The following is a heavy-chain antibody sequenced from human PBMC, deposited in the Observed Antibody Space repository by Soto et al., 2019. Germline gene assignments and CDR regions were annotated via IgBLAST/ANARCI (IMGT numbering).Heavy chain of an antibody. V-gene: IGHV3-30*18. D-gene: IGHD6-13*01. CDR2: ISYDGSNK. J-gene: IGHJ6*02. Sequence: QVQLVESGGGVVQPGRSLRLSCAASGFTFSRYGMHWVRQAPGKGLEWVAVISYDGSNKYYADSVKGRFTISRDNSKNTLYLQMNSLRAEDTAVYYCAKAGSSTNYGMDVWGQGTTVTVSS. CDR1: GFTFSRYG. CDR3: AKAGSSTNYGMDV.